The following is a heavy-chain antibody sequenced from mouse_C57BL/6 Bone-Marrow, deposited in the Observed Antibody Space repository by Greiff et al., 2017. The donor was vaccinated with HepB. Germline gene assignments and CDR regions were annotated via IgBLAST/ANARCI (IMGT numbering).Heavy chain of an antibody. V-gene: IGHV1-5*01. Sequence: VQLQQSGTVLARPGASVKMSCKTSGYTFTSYWMHWVKQRPGQGLEWIGAIYPGNSDTSYNQKFKGKAKLTAVTSASTAYMELSSLTNEDSAVYYGTIGSSYPFDYWGQGTTLTVSS. J-gene: IGHJ2*01. CDR1: GYTFTSYW. CDR3: TIGSSYPFDY. D-gene: IGHD1-1*01. CDR2: IYPGNSDT.